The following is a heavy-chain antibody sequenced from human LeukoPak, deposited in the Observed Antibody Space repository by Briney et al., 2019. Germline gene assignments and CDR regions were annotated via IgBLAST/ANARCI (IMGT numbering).Heavy chain of an antibody. CDR3: AASLPNIVVVPATKGPFGY. CDR1: GFTVSSNY. Sequence: GGSLRLSCAASGFTVSSNYMSWVRQAPGKGLEWVSVIYSGGSTYYADSVKGRFTISRDNSKNTLYLQMNSLRAEDTAVYYCAASLPNIVVVPATKGPFGYWGQGALVTVSS. D-gene: IGHD2-2*01. V-gene: IGHV3-53*01. J-gene: IGHJ4*02. CDR2: IYSGGST.